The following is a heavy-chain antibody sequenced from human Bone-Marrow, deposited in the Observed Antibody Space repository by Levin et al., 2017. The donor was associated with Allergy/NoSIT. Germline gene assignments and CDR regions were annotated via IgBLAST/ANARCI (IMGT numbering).Heavy chain of an antibody. J-gene: IGHJ3*02. Sequence: ASVKVSCKATGYSFSRYDINWVRQATGQGPEWMGWLNPNSGNTVLAQKFQGRVTLTRNTSISTAYLELSSLRDDDTALYYCARGLLLYPHAFDIWGQGTVVTV. D-gene: IGHD2-2*02. CDR3: ARGLLLYPHAFDI. CDR1: GYSFSRYD. CDR2: LNPNSGNT. V-gene: IGHV1-8*01.